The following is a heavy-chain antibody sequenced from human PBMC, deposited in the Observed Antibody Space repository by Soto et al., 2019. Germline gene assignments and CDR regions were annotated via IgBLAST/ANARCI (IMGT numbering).Heavy chain of an antibody. Sequence: QVQLVESGGGVVQPGRSLRLSCAASGFTFSSYAMHWVRQAPGKGLEWVAVISCDGSNKYYADCVKGRFTISRDNYKNTLYLQMNSLRAEDTAVYYCARASNGWYYDYWGQGTLVTVSS. CDR3: ARASNGWYYDY. CDR1: GFTFSSYA. D-gene: IGHD6-19*01. J-gene: IGHJ4*02. CDR2: ISCDGSNK. V-gene: IGHV3-30-3*01.